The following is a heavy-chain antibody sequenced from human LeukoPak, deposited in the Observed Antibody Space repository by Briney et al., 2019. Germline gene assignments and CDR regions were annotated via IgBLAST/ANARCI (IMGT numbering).Heavy chain of an antibody. J-gene: IGHJ3*02. CDR1: GFTFSSYW. CDR3: ARGGAEGFDWFIGAFDI. Sequence: PGGSLRLSCAASGFTFSSYWMSWVRQAPGKGLEWVANIKQDGSEEYYVDSVKGRFTISRDNAKNSLYLQMNSLRAEDTAVYYCARGGAEGFDWFIGAFDIWGQGTMVTVSS. CDR2: IKQDGSEE. V-gene: IGHV3-7*03. D-gene: IGHD3-9*01.